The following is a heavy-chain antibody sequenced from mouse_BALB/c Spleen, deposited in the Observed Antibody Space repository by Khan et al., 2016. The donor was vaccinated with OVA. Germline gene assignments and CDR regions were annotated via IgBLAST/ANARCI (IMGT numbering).Heavy chain of an antibody. CDR3: AKWFAY. J-gene: IGHJ3*01. CDR1: GYSITSDYA. CDR2: MHYSGST. V-gene: IGHV3-2*02. Sequence: EVQLQESGPGLVKPSQFLSLTCTVTGYSITSDYAWNWIRQFPGNKLEWMGYMHYSGSTSYNLSSKSRISINRDSSKYQFFLHLNSVTSEDTATYYCAKWFAYWGQGTLVTVSA.